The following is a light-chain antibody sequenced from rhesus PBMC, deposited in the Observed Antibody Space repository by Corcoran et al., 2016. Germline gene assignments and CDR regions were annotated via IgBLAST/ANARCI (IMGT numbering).Light chain of an antibody. V-gene: IGKV1-69*01. CDR2: KAS. CDR3: QQHDNSPYS. CDR1: QGISNW. Sequence: DIQMTQSPSSLSASVGDRVTITYRPSQGISNWLAWYQQKPGKAPKLLIYKASNLETGVPSRFSGSGSGTDFTLTISSLQPEDIATYYCQQHDNSPYSFGQGTKVEIK. J-gene: IGKJ2*01.